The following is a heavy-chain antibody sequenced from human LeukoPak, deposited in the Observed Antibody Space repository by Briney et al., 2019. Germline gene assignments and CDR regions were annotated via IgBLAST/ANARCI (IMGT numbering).Heavy chain of an antibody. CDR1: GFTVSSNY. Sequence: GGSLRLSCAASGFTVSSNYMSWVRQAPGKGLEWVSVIYSGGSTYYADSVKGRFTISRDNSKNTLYLQMNSLRAEDTAVYYCAKEVLLWFGEFNGMDVWGQGTTVTVSS. CDR2: IYSGGST. D-gene: IGHD3-10*01. CDR3: AKEVLLWFGEFNGMDV. V-gene: IGHV3-53*01. J-gene: IGHJ6*02.